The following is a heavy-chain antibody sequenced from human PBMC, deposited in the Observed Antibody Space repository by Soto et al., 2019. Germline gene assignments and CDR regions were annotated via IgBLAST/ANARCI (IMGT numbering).Heavy chain of an antibody. CDR3: AKDPIAVAGTRGFWDRYYYYGMDV. Sequence: GGSLRLSCAASGFTFSSYSMNWVRQAPGKGLEWVSAISGSGGSTYYADSVKGRFTISRDNSKNTLYLQMNSLRAEDTAVYYCAKDPIAVAGTRGFWDRYYYYGMDVRGQGTTVTVSS. V-gene: IGHV3-23*01. D-gene: IGHD6-19*01. CDR2: ISGSGGST. J-gene: IGHJ6*02. CDR1: GFTFSSYS.